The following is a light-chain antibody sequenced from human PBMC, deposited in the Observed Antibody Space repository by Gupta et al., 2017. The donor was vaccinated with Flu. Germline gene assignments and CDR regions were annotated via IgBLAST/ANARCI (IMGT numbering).Light chain of an antibody. CDR2: GAS. CDR3: QQDNNWPLA. CDR1: QSVSSY. V-gene: IGKV3-15*01. Sequence: PATLSVSPGERATLSCRASQSVSSYLAWYQQKPGQAPRLLIYGASTRATGIPARFSGSGSGTEFTLTISSLQSEDFAFYYCQQDNNWPLAFGQGTKVEIK. J-gene: IGKJ1*01.